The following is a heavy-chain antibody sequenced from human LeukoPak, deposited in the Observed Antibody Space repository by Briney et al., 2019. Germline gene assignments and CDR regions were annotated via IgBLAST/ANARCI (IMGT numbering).Heavy chain of an antibody. Sequence: GGSLRLSCAASGFSVSSNYMSWVRQAPGKGLEWISVLYSDGSTNYADSVKGRFTTSRDDSKNTLFLQMNNLRAEDTAVYFCARETSAFWGQGTLVTVSS. CDR1: GFSVSSNY. V-gene: IGHV3-53*01. CDR3: ARETSAF. CDR2: LYSDGST. J-gene: IGHJ4*02.